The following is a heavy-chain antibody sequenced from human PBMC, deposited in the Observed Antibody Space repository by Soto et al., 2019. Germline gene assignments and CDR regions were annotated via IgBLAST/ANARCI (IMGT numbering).Heavy chain of an antibody. D-gene: IGHD6-19*01. CDR2: IYGGGTT. V-gene: IGHV3-53*01. CDR1: GFAVSSKY. CDR3: VQTTGWPGFDF. J-gene: IGHJ4*02. Sequence: EVQLVESGGGSIQPGGSLRLSCAASGFAVSSKYMTWVRQAPGKGLEWVSVIYGGGTTYYADSVKGRFTISRDTSKNTLYLHMNSLRAEDTAVYYCVQTTGWPGFDFWGQGTLVTVSS.